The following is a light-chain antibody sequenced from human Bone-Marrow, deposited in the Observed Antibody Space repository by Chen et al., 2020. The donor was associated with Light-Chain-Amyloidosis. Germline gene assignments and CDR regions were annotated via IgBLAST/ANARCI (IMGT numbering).Light chain of an antibody. CDR1: SSNIGSNY. CDR3: SAWDDSLSAVV. Sequence: QSVLTQPPSASGTPGQRVTISRSGTSSNIGSNYIYWYQQFPGTAPKLLISRNNQRPSGVTDRFSGSKSGTSASLAISGLRPEDEADYYCSAWDDSLSAVVFGGGTKLTVL. V-gene: IGLV1-47*01. CDR2: RNN. J-gene: IGLJ2*01.